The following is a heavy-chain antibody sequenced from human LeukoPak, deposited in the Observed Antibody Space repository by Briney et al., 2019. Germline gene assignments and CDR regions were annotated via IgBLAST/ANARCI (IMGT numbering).Heavy chain of an antibody. J-gene: IGHJ4*02. D-gene: IGHD2-2*01. CDR3: AREHRIVVVPAADY. CDR1: GYTFTSYG. V-gene: IGHV1-18*01. Sequence: GASVKVSCKASGYTFTSYGISWVQQPPGQGLEWMGWISAYNGNTNYAQKLQGRVTMTTDTSTSTAYMELRSLRSDDTAVYYCAREHRIVVVPAADYWGQGTLVTVSS. CDR2: ISAYNGNT.